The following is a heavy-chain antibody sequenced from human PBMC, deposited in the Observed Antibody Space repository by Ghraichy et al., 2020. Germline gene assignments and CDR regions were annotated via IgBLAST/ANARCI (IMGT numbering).Heavy chain of an antibody. D-gene: IGHD2-2*01. V-gene: IGHV4-59*08. Sequence: SETLSLTCTVSGGSISSYYWSWIRQPPGKGLEWIGYIYYSGSTNYNPSLKSRVTISVDTSKNQFSLKLSSVTAADTAVYYCARSADIVVVPAVSYYYYGMDVWGQGTTGTVSS. CDR3: ARSADIVVVPAVSYYYYGMDV. CDR1: GGSISSYY. CDR2: IYYSGST. J-gene: IGHJ6*02.